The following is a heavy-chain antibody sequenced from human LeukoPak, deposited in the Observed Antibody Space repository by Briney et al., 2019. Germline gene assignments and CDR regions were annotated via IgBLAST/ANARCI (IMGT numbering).Heavy chain of an antibody. D-gene: IGHD6-13*01. J-gene: IGHJ4*02. CDR2: ISSTSIYT. Sequence: GGSLRLSCAASGFTFSDYYMSWIRQAPGKGLEWVSDISSTSIYTNYADSVKGRFTISRDNAKNPLYLQMNSLRAEDTAVYYCAREDGYGSSWYSDYWGQGTLVTVSS. V-gene: IGHV3-11*05. CDR1: GFTFSDYY. CDR3: AREDGYGSSWYSDY.